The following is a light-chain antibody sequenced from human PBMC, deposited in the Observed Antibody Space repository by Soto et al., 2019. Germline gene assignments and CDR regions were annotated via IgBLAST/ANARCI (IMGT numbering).Light chain of an antibody. CDR3: QKHNGAPLT. Sequence: DIQITQSPSSLSASVGDRVTITCRASQYIGNYLSWYQQKPGKVPKLLIYSASNLQSGVPSRFSGSGSGTDFTLTISSLQPEDVATYYCQKHNGAPLTFGGGTK. CDR2: SAS. V-gene: IGKV1-27*01. J-gene: IGKJ4*01. CDR1: QYIGNY.